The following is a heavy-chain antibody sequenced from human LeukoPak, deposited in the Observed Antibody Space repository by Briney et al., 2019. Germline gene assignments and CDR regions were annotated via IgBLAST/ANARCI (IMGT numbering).Heavy chain of an antibody. Sequence: ASVKVSCKASGYTFTGYYMHWVRQAPGQGLEWMGRINPNSGGTNYAQKFQGRVTMTRDTSISTANMELSRLRSDDTAVYYCARDGRQYYDILTGYYSVHNWFDPWGQGTLVTVSS. CDR2: INPNSGGT. CDR3: ARDGRQYYDILTGYYSVHNWFDP. CDR1: GYTFTGYY. D-gene: IGHD3-9*01. V-gene: IGHV1-2*06. J-gene: IGHJ5*02.